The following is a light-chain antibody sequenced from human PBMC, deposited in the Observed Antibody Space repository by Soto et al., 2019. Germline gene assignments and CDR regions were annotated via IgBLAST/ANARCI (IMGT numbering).Light chain of an antibody. V-gene: IGKV3-15*01. CDR2: GAS. J-gene: IGKJ1*01. CDR1: QSVGIN. CDR3: QKYNSAPQT. Sequence: EIVMTQSPATLSVSPGEGATLSCRASQSVGINLAWYQQKPGQAPRVVVYGASTRATGIPSRFSGSGSGTDFTLTISSLQPEDVATYYCQKYNSAPQTFGQGTKVDIK.